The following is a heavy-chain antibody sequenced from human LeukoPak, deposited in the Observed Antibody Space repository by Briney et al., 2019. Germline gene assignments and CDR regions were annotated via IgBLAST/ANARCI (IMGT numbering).Heavy chain of an antibody. V-gene: IGHV4-34*01. J-gene: IGHJ5*02. CDR3: ARQPGVGATRMAFDP. CDR1: GGSFSGYY. CDR2: INHSGST. Sequence: SETLSLTCAVYGGSFSGYYWSWIRQPPGKGLEWIGEINHSGSTNYNPSLKSRVTISVDTSENQFSLKLSSVTAADTAVYYCARQPGVGATRMAFDPWGQGTLVTVSS. D-gene: IGHD1-26*01.